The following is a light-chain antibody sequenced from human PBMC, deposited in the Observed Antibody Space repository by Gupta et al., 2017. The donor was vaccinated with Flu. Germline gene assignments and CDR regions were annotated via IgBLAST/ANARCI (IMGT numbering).Light chain of an antibody. CDR2: AAT. Sequence: DIQMTQSPSSLSASVGDRVTITCRASQSISRYLNWYQVKPGKAPKLLIYAATSLQSGVPSRFSGGGSGTEFALTISSLQPEDFATYYCQQTYDTLALAFGGGTKVEIK. CDR3: QQTYDTLALA. J-gene: IGKJ4*01. CDR1: QSISRY. V-gene: IGKV1-39*01.